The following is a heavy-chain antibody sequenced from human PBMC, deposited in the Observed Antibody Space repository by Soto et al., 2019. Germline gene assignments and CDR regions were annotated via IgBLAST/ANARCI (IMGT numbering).Heavy chain of an antibody. D-gene: IGHD1-7*01. CDR1: DGSFTSNNW. CDR2: IYRTGST. J-gene: IGHJ4*02. Sequence: SETLSLTCAVSDGSFTSNNWWTWVRQPPGQVLEWIGEIYRTGSTNYNPSLKSRVTIPLDKSENQFSLKVTSLTAADTAVYYCASRDPGTSVDYWGQGTLVTVSS. V-gene: IGHV4-4*02. CDR3: ASRDPGTSVDY.